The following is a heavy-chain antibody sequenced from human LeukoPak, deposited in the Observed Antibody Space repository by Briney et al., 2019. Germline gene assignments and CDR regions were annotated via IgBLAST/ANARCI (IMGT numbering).Heavy chain of an antibody. D-gene: IGHD6-19*01. J-gene: IGHJ4*02. CDR2: INPISGGT. CDR1: GYSFTGYY. V-gene: IGHV1-2*06. CDR3: ARQVAGTLFYFDY. Sequence: AASVKVSCKASGYSFTGYYLHWVRQAPGQGLEWMGRINPISGGTIYAQKFQGRVTMTRDTSISTVYMELSRLKSDDTAVFYCARQVAGTLFYFDYWGQGALVTVSS.